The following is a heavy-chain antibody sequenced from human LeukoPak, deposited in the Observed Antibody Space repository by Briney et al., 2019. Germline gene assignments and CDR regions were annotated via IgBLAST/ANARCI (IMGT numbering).Heavy chain of an antibody. D-gene: IGHD2-2*01. CDR2: ISPAGDST. J-gene: IGHJ4*02. CDR3: ARRLVTAGITDFFDS. Sequence: PGGSLRLSCAASGFTFSSYVINWVRQAPGAGLEWVSDISPAGDSTTDADSVKGRFTISRDNSKCALYLQMNGLTAEDTALYYCARRLVTAGITDFFDSWGQGTRVCVSS. V-gene: IGHV3-23*01. CDR1: GFTFSSYV.